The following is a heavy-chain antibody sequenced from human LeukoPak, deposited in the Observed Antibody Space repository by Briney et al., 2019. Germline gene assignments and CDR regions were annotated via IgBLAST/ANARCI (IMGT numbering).Heavy chain of an antibody. D-gene: IGHD3-22*01. Sequence: TSETLSLTCTVPGGSISSSSYYWGWIRQPPGKGLEWIGSIYYSGSTYYNPSLKSRVTISVDTSKNQFSLKLSSVTAADTAVYYCTRDGPRSSGYPDNWGQGALVTVSS. CDR1: GGSISSSSYY. CDR2: IYYSGST. V-gene: IGHV4-39*07. CDR3: TRDGPRSSGYPDN. J-gene: IGHJ4*02.